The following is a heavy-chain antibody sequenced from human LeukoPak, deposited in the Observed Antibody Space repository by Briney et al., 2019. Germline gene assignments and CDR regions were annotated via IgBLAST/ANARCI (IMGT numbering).Heavy chain of an antibody. CDR2: LLYDGNTK. CDR3: ARDHRPEIQYYYMDV. D-gene: IGHD1-14*01. V-gene: IGHV3-33*01. Sequence: GGSLRLSCAASGFSLSNYGMHWVRQAPGKGLESVAALLYDGNTKHYADSVKGRFTISRDISKNTFYLQMNSLTAEDTAVYYCARDHRPEIQYYYMDVWGKGTTVAVSS. CDR1: GFSLSNYG. J-gene: IGHJ6*03.